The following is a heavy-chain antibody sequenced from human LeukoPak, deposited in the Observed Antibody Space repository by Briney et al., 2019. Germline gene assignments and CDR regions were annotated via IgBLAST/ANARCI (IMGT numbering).Heavy chain of an antibody. V-gene: IGHV4-39*07. Sequence: PSETLSLTCTVSGGSISSSYYYWGWIRQPPGKGLEWIGSIYDSGSTYYNPSLKSRVTISVDTSKNQFSLKLSSVTAADTAVYYCAILLKSLVTYWGQGTLVTVSS. D-gene: IGHD5-18*01. CDR2: IYDSGST. CDR1: GGSISSSYYY. J-gene: IGHJ4*02. CDR3: AILLKSLVTY.